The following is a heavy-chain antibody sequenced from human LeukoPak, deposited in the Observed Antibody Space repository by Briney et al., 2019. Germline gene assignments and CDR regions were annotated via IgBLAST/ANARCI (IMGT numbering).Heavy chain of an antibody. V-gene: IGHV3-48*01. J-gene: IGHJ6*03. D-gene: IGHD6-19*01. CDR3: AKDLNSSGWSYYYMDV. CDR2: ISSSSSTT. CDR1: GFTFSSYG. Sequence: GGSLRLSCAASGFTFSSYGMTWVRQAPGKGLEWVSYISSSSSTTYYADSVKGRFTISRDNSKNTLYLQMNSLRAEDTAVYYCAKDLNSSGWSYYYMDVWGKGTTVTISS.